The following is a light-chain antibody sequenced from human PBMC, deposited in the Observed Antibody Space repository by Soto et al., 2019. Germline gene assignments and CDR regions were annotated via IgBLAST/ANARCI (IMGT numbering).Light chain of an antibody. J-gene: IGKJ1*01. CDR2: AAS. CDR3: HQSYSTRTCT. Sequence: DIQMTQSPASLSASVGDRITITCRTSQSIRSYVNWYQQKPGKAPKLLIYAASSLQSEVPSRFSGSGSGIDFTITISGLQPDDSASYSGHQSYSTRTCTFGQGTNVDVK. V-gene: IGKV1-39*01. CDR1: QSIRSY.